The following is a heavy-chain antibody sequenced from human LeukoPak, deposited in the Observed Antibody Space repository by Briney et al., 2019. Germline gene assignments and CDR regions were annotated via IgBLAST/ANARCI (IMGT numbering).Heavy chain of an antibody. CDR1: GFTFSSYA. CDR2: ISGSGGST. V-gene: IGHV3-23*01. D-gene: IGHD6-13*01. J-gene: IGHJ4*02. CDR3: AKDPSLAESSSWGWDY. Sequence: PGGSLRLSCAASGFTFSSYAMSWVRQAPGKGLEWVSAISGSGGSTYYADSVKGRFTISRDNSKNTLYLQMNSLRAEDTAVYYCAKDPSLAESSSWGWDYWAQGPLVPVSS.